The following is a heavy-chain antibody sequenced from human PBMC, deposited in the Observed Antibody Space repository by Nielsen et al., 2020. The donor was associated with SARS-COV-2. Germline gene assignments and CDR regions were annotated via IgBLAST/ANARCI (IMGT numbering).Heavy chain of an antibody. V-gene: IGHV5-51*01. J-gene: IGHJ3*02. D-gene: IGHD5-18*01. CDR3: SRRVIQLWSHDAFDI. CDR1: GYSFTSYW. Sequence: GESLKISCKGSGYSFTSYWIGWVRQMPGKGLEWMGIIYPGDSGTRYSPSFQGQVTISADKSISTAYLQWSSLKASDTAMYYYSRRVIQLWSHDAFDIWGQGTMVTVSS. CDR2: IYPGDSGT.